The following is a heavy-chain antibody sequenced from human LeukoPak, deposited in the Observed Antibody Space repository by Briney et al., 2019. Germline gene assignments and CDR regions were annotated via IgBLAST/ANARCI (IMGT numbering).Heavy chain of an antibody. Sequence: GGPLRLSCAASGFTFSSYSMNWVRQAPGKGLEWVSYISSGSSTIYYADSVKGRFTISRDNAKNSLYLQMNSLRDEDTAVYYCARDWVYSGQGAFDIWGQGTMVTVSS. CDR1: GFTFSSYS. J-gene: IGHJ3*02. CDR2: ISSGSSTI. D-gene: IGHD5-12*01. V-gene: IGHV3-48*02. CDR3: ARDWVYSGQGAFDI.